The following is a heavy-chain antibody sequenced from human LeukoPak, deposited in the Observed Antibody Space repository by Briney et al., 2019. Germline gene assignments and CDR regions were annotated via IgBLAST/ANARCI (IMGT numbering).Heavy chain of an antibody. D-gene: IGHD1-26*01. Sequence: SETLSLTCTVSGGSISSYYWSWIRQPPGKGLEWIGYIYYSGSTNYNPSLKSRVTISVDTSKNQFSLKLSSMTAADTAVYYCARRVGARFDYWGQGTLVTVSS. CDR2: IYYSGST. J-gene: IGHJ4*02. V-gene: IGHV4-59*01. CDR1: GGSISSYY. CDR3: ARRVGARFDY.